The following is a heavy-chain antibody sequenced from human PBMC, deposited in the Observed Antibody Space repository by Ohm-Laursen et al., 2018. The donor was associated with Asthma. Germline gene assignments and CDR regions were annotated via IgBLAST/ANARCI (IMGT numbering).Heavy chain of an antibody. Sequence: SLRLSCAASGFTFSSYWMHWLRQDPGKGLVWVSRIKSDGSSISYADSVKGRFTISRDNAKSTLYLQMNSLRPDDTAVYYCARDVMEWYLPAFDFWGQGTLVTVSS. D-gene: IGHD3-3*01. CDR2: IKSDGSSI. CDR3: ARDVMEWYLPAFDF. J-gene: IGHJ4*02. V-gene: IGHV3-74*01. CDR1: GFTFSSYW.